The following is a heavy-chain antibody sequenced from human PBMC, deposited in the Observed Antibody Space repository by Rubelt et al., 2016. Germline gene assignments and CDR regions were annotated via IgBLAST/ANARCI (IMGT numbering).Heavy chain of an antibody. CDR2: ISSDGNHK. D-gene: IGHD2-2*01. J-gene: IGHJ6*02. CDR3: TRAWGTYCSSATCPGADV. V-gene: IGHV3-30*04. CDR1: GFTFSSYA. Sequence: VQLVESGGGLVQPGGSLRLSCGASGFTFSSYAMSCVRQAPGNGREWVAVISSDGNHKYYAVSGKGGFTTSRDNTKNTLSLQMNSLRGEDTAVYYCTRAWGTYCSSATCPGADVWGQGTTVTVSS.